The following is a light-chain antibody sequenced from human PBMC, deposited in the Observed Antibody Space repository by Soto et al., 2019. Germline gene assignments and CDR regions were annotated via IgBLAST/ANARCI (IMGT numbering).Light chain of an antibody. CDR1: QSISKW. Sequence: DIQMTQSPSILSASVGDRVTITCRASQSISKWLAWYQQKPGKAPKVLIFDASILKSGVPSRFSGSGSGTEFTLTTSSLQPDDFATYYCQQYNNYLTWTFGQGTKVDIK. CDR2: DAS. J-gene: IGKJ1*01. V-gene: IGKV1-5*01. CDR3: QQYNNYLTWT.